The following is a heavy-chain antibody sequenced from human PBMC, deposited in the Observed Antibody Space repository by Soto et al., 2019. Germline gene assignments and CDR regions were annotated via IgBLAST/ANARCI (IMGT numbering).Heavy chain of an antibody. D-gene: IGHD3-22*01. CDR2: INHSGST. Sequence: PSETLSLTCAVYGGSFSGYYWSWIRQPPGKGLEWIGEINHSGSTNYNPSLKSRVTISVDTSKNQFSLKLSSVTAADTAVYYCARGEYYYDSSAIFQHWGQGTLVTVSS. J-gene: IGHJ1*01. CDR1: GGSFSGYY. CDR3: ARGEYYYDSSAIFQH. V-gene: IGHV4-34*01.